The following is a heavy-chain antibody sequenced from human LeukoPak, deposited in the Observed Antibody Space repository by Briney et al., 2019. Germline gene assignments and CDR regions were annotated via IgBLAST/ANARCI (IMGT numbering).Heavy chain of an antibody. CDR1: GFTFSNYV. J-gene: IGHJ4*02. CDR2: ISGSGGNT. V-gene: IGHV3-23*01. D-gene: IGHD4-17*01. Sequence: GGSLRLSCAASGFTFSNYVMSWVRQARGKGLEWVSSISGSGGNTYYADYVKGRFTISRDNSKNTLYLQMNSLRAEDTAVYYCAKVPITVTRNFDYWGQGTLVTVSS. CDR3: AKVPITVTRNFDY.